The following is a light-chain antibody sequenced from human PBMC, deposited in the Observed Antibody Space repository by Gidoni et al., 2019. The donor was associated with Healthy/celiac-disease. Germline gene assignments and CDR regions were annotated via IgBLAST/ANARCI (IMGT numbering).Light chain of an antibody. J-gene: IGKJ2*01. CDR2: KAS. CDR3: QQYNSYPVT. V-gene: IGKV1-5*03. CDR1: QSISSW. Sequence: DIQMTHSPSTLSASVGDRVTITCLASQSISSWLAWYQQKPGKAPKLLIYKASSLESGVPSRFSGSGSGTEFTLTISSLQPDDFATYYCQQYNSYPVTFGQGTKLEIK.